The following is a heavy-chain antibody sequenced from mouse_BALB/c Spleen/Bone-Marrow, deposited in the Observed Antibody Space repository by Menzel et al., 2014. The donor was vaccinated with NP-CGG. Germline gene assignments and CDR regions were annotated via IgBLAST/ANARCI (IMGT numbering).Heavy chain of an antibody. V-gene: IGHV3-2*02. J-gene: IGHJ2*01. CDR2: ITYSVST. CDR1: GYSITSDYA. Sequence: EVQLQQSGPGLVKPSQSLSLTCTVTGYSITSDYAWNWIRQFPGNKLEWMGYITYSVSTSYNPSLKSQVSITRDTSKNQFFLQLNSVTTEDTATYYCARSVVATRYFDYWGQGTTLTVSS. D-gene: IGHD1-1*01. CDR3: ARSVVATRYFDY.